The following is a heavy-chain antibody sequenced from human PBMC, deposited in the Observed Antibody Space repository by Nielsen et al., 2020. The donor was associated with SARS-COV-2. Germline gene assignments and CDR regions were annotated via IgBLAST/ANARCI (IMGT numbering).Heavy chain of an antibody. CDR2: MNPNSGNT. Sequence: ASVKVSCKASGYTFTSYDINWVRQATAQGLEWMGWMNPNSGNTGYAQKFQGRVTMTRNTSISTAYMELSSLRSEDTAVYYCARGKLTATVFNYYYGMDVWGQGTTVTVSS. CDR1: GYTFTSYD. D-gene: IGHD5-18*01. CDR3: ARGKLTATVFNYYYGMDV. V-gene: IGHV1-8*01. J-gene: IGHJ6*02.